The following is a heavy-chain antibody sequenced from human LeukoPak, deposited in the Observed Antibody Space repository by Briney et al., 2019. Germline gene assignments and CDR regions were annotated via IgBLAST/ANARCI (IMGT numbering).Heavy chain of an antibody. Sequence: PGGSLRLSCAASGFTFSSYAMHWVRQAPGKGLEWVAVISYDGSNKYYADSVKGRFTISRDNSKNTLYLQMNSLRAEDTAVYYCARGSPMTHPLVDAFDIWGQGTMVTVSS. CDR1: GFTFSSYA. J-gene: IGHJ3*02. CDR3: ARGSPMTHPLVDAFDI. D-gene: IGHD2-8*02. V-gene: IGHV3-30*04. CDR2: ISYDGSNK.